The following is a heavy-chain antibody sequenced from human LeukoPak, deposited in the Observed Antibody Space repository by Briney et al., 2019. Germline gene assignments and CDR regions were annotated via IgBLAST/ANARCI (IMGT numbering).Heavy chain of an antibody. CDR1: GFDFTIFT. CDR3: VREGYCSSANCHFDY. D-gene: IGHD2-2*01. J-gene: IGHJ4*02. Sequence: GGSLRLSCAASGFDFTIFTMGWVRQAPGKGLEWVSSISSGSSYMYQADSVKGRFTISRDNAKNSLFLQVNSLGVDDTAVCYCVREGYCSSANCHFDYWGQGTLVTVSS. V-gene: IGHV3-21*01. CDR2: ISSGSSYM.